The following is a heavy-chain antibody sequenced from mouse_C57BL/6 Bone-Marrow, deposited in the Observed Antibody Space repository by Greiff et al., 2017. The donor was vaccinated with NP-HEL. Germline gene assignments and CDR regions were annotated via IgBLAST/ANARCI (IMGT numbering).Heavy chain of an antibody. Sequence: VHVKQSGPELVKPGASVKISCKASGYSFTDYNMNWVKQSNGKSLEWIGVINPNYGTTSYNQKFKGKATLTVDQSSSTAYMQLNSLTSEDSAVYYCARERWLLPHWYFDVWGTGTTVTVSS. D-gene: IGHD2-3*01. CDR2: INPNYGTT. CDR1: GYSFTDYN. V-gene: IGHV1-39*01. CDR3: ARERWLLPHWYFDV. J-gene: IGHJ1*03.